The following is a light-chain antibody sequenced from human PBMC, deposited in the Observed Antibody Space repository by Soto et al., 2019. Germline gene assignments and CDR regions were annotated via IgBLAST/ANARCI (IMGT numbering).Light chain of an antibody. Sequence: QSVLTQPASVSGSPGQSITISCTGTSCDVGGYNYVSWYQQHPGKAPKFMIYDVSNRPSGVSNRFSGSKSGNTASLTISGLQAEDEADYYCSSYTSSGTYVFGTGTKVTVL. CDR1: SCDVGGYNY. V-gene: IGLV2-14*01. CDR2: DVS. CDR3: SSYTSSGTYV. J-gene: IGLJ1*01.